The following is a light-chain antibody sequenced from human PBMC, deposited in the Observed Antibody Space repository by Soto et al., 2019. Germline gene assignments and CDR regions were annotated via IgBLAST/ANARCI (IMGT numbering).Light chain of an antibody. CDR1: QSVGSAY. Sequence: DTLSLSPGERATLSCRASQSVGSAYLAWYQQKPGQAPRLLIYGAFSRVTGIPDRFSGSGSGTDFTLTISRLEPEDCAVYYCQHYGTAALTFGGVTKV. CDR2: GAF. CDR3: QHYGTAALT. V-gene: IGKV3-20*01. J-gene: IGKJ4*01.